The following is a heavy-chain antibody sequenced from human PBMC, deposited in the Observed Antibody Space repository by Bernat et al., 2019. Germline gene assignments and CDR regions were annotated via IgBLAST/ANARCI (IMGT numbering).Heavy chain of an antibody. CDR2: IDPSDSYT. CDR1: GYSFTSYW. Sequence: EVQLVQSGAEVKKPGESLRISCKGSGYSFTSYWISWVRQMPGKGLEWMGRIDPSDSYTNYSPSFQGHVTISADKSISTAYPQWSSLKASDTAMYYCARLSDDFWSGYYHFDPWGQGTLVTVSS. J-gene: IGHJ5*02. CDR3: ARLSDDFWSGYYHFDP. D-gene: IGHD3-3*01. V-gene: IGHV5-10-1*03.